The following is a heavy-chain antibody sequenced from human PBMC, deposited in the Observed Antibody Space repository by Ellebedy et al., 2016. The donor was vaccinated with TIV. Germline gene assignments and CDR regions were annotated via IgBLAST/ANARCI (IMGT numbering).Heavy chain of an antibody. J-gene: IGHJ6*02. Sequence: PGGSLRLSCAASGFTFSSYAMHWVRQAPGKGLEWVAVISYDGSNKYYADSVKGRFTISRDNSKNTLYLQMNSLRAEDTAVYYCARDKAQYYYGSGDAYYYYGMDVWGQGTTVTVSS. CDR2: ISYDGSNK. CDR3: ARDKAQYYYGSGDAYYYYGMDV. D-gene: IGHD3-10*01. CDR1: GFTFSSYA. V-gene: IGHV3-30*01.